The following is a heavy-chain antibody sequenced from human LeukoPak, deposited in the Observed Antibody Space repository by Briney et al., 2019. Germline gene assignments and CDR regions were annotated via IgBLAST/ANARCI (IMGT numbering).Heavy chain of an antibody. J-gene: IGHJ3*02. Sequence: AASVKVSCKASGGTFSSYAISWVRQAPGQGLEWMGGIIPIFGTANYAQKFQGRVTITTDESTNTAYMELSSLRSEDTAVYYCARDRYYDSSGYYPAAFDIWGQGTMVTVSS. V-gene: IGHV1-69*05. CDR3: ARDRYYDSSGYYPAAFDI. CDR1: GGTFSSYA. D-gene: IGHD3-22*01. CDR2: IIPIFGTA.